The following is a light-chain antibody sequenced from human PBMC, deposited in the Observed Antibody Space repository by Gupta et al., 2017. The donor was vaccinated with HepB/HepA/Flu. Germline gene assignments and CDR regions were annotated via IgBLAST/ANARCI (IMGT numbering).Light chain of an antibody. CDR3: SKAIQNSGT. CDR1: QSRLHTKEYTY. Sequence: VMTQSRLALPVTPGEPASISCNSSQSRLHTKEYTYLDWYLQKPGQSPQLLISLGANRASGGPARRSGSGSGRAGTLKISRVEAEDGGGDAGSKAIQNSGTFGEGTKVEIK. J-gene: IGKJ4*02. CDR2: LGA. V-gene: IGKV2-28*01.